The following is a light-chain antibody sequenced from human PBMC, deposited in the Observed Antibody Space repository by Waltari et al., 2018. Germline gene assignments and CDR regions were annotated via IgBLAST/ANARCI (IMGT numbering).Light chain of an antibody. Sequence: DIQLTQSPSFLSASLGDRVTITCRASQDINLYLAWYQQKPGKAPNLLISVASTLQVGVPSRFSGSGSGTEFFLTISSLQPEDFATYFCQQLETYPLTFGGGTKVEIK. CDR3: QQLETYPLT. V-gene: IGKV1-9*01. CDR1: QDINLY. J-gene: IGKJ4*01. CDR2: VAS.